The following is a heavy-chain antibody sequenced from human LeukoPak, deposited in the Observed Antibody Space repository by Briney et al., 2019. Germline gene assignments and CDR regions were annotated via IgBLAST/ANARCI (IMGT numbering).Heavy chain of an antibody. CDR1: GGSISSSSYY. Sequence: KPSETLSLTCTVSGGSISSSSYYWGWIRQPPGKGLEWIGSIYYSGSTYYNPSLKSRVTISVDTSKNQFSLKLSSVTAADTAVYYCARLLSEVGAPDYWGQGTLVTVSS. CDR2: IYYSGST. CDR3: ARLLSEVGAPDY. D-gene: IGHD1-26*01. J-gene: IGHJ4*02. V-gene: IGHV4-39*01.